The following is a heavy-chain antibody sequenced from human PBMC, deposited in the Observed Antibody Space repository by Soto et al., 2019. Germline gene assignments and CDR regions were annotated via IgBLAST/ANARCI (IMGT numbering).Heavy chain of an antibody. J-gene: IGHJ6*02. Sequence: SQTLSLTCAISGDSVSSNSAAWNWIRQSPSGGLEWLGRTYYRSKWYNEYAVSVKSRITINPDTSKNQFSLQLNSVTPEDTAVYYCAGRLYGDYYYGMDVWGRGTTVTVSS. CDR1: GDSVSSNSAA. CDR3: AGRLYGDYYYGMDV. D-gene: IGHD4-17*01. CDR2: TYYRSKWYN. V-gene: IGHV6-1*01.